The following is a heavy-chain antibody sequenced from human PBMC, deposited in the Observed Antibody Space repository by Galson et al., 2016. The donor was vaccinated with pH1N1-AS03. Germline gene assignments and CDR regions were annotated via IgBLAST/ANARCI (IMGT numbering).Heavy chain of an antibody. CDR3: GRDWEPHMRMDCFDP. J-gene: IGHJ5*02. V-gene: IGHV1-18*04. Sequence: SVKASCKASGYTFTSSAISGARQAPGQGLEWIRWFSGHDGTTNYAKNKEGRVTMTADTSTGTGYMELRSLRSDDTAVYYCGRDWEPHMRMDCFDPWGQGTLVTVSS. CDR1: GYTFTSSA. D-gene: IGHD1-14*01. CDR2: FSGHDGTT.